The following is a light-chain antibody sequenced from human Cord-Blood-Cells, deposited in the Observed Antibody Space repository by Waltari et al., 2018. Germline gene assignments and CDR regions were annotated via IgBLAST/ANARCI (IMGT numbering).Light chain of an antibody. CDR2: LGS. J-gene: IGKJ5*01. Sequence: DTAMTQSPLPLPVTPGEPASISCRSSQSLLHSNGYNYLDWYLQKPGQSPQLLIYLGSNRASGVPDRFSGSGSGTDFTLKISRVEAEDVGVYYCMQALQTPHFGQGTRLEIK. V-gene: IGKV2-28*01. CDR1: QSLLHSNGYNY. CDR3: MQALQTPH.